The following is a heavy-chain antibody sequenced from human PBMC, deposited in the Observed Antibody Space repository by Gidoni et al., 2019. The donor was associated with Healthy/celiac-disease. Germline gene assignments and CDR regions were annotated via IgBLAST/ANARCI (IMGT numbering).Heavy chain of an antibody. CDR3: AKGRGGYYYDSSGQDY. Sequence: EVQLVESGGGVVQPGRSLRLSCAASGSTFDDYAMHWVRQAPGKGLEWVSGISWNSGSIGYADSVKGRFTISRDNAKNSLYLQMNSLRAEDTALYYCAKGRGGYYYDSSGQDYWGQGTLVTVSS. J-gene: IGHJ4*02. D-gene: IGHD3-22*01. CDR1: GSTFDDYA. V-gene: IGHV3-9*01. CDR2: ISWNSGSI.